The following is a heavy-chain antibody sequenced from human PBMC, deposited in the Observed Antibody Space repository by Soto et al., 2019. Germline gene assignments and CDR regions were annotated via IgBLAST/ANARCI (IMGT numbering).Heavy chain of an antibody. D-gene: IGHD3-10*01. Sequence: EVQLVESGGGLVQPGRSLRLSCAASGFIFDDYAMHWVRQTPGKGLEWVSGITWNSGTIGYADSVKGRFTISRDNGKNSLYLQMNSLRPEDTALYYCAKDHYGLAIYGMDVWGQGTTVTVS. CDR2: ITWNSGTI. V-gene: IGHV3-9*01. CDR3: AKDHYGLAIYGMDV. J-gene: IGHJ6*02. CDR1: GFIFDDYA.